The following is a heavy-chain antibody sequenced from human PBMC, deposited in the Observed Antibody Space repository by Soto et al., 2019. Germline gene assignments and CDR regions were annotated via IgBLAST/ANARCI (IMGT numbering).Heavy chain of an antibody. CDR3: AKAALGQQLVSPNKGLDYYYVYYMDV. V-gene: IGHV3-30*18. CDR1: GFTFSSYG. J-gene: IGHJ6*03. Sequence: QVQLVESGGGVVQPGRSLRLSCAASGFTFSSYGMHWVRQAPGKGLEWVAVISYDGSNKYYADSVKGRFTISRDNSNNTLYLQMNSLRAEDPAVYYCAKAALGQQLVSPNKGLDYYYVYYMDVWGKGTTVTVSS. D-gene: IGHD6-13*01. CDR2: ISYDGSNK.